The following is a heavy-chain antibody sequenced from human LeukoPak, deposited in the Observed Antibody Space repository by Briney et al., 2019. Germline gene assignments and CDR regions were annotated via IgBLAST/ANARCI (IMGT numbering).Heavy chain of an antibody. CDR1: GYRFTSYW. V-gene: IGHV5-10-1*01. D-gene: IGHD6-13*01. CDR3: ARLSAAGSKPDY. J-gene: IGHJ4*02. Sequence: GASLRISFKGPGYRFTSYWISWVRQMPGKGLEWMGRIDPSDSYTNYSPSFQGHVTISADKSISTAYLQWSSLKASDTAMYYCARLSAAGSKPDYWGQGTLVTVSS. CDR2: IDPSDSYT.